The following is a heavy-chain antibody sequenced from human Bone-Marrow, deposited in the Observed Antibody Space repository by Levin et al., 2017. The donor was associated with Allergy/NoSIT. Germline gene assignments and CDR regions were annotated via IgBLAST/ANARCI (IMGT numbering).Heavy chain of an antibody. J-gene: IGHJ5*02. CDR1: GGSISSYY. CDR2: IYYSGST. V-gene: IGHV4-59*08. Sequence: SETLSLTCTVSGGSISSYYWSWIRQPPGKGLEWIGYIYYSGSTNYNPSLKSRVTISVDTSKNQFSLKLSSVTAADTAVYYCARHTPLAGDILTGGFDPWGQGTLVTVSS. D-gene: IGHD3-9*01. CDR3: ARHTPLAGDILTGGFDP.